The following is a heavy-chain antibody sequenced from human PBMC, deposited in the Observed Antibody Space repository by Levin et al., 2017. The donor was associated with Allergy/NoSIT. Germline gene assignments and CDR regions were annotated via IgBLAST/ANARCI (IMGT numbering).Heavy chain of an antibody. CDR1: GFTFSSYA. CDR2: ISYDGSNK. D-gene: IGHD5-18*01. V-gene: IGHV3-30-3*01. CDR3: ARVRAMVRSHAFDI. Sequence: GGSLRLSCAASGFTFSSYAMHWVRQAPGKGLEWVAVISYDGSNKYYADSVKGRFTISRDNSKNTLYLQMNSLRAEDTAVYYCARVRAMVRSHAFDIWGQGTMVTVSS. J-gene: IGHJ3*02.